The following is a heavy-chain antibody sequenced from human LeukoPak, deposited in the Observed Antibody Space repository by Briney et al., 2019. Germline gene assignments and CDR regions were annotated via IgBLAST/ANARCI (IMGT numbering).Heavy chain of an antibody. CDR2: IYYSGST. CDR1: GGSISSYY. Sequence: PSETLSLTCTVSGGSISSYYWSWIRQPPGKGLEWIGYIYYSGSTNYNPSLKSRVTISVDTSKNQFSLKLSSVTAADTAVYYCARRYYYDSSGYRYWYFDLWGRGTLVTVSS. CDR3: ARRYYYDSSGYRYWYFDL. D-gene: IGHD3-22*01. J-gene: IGHJ2*01. V-gene: IGHV4-59*08.